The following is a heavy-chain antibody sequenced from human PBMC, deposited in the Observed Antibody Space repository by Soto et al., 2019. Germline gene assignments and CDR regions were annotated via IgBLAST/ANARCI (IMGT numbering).Heavy chain of an antibody. J-gene: IGHJ6*03. CDR1: GFTFSDHY. Sequence: GGSLRLSCAASGFTFSDHYMDWVRQAPGKGLEWVGRTRNKANSYTTEYAASVKGRFTISRDDSKNSLYLQMNSLKTEDTAVYYCARAVRGGYYYYMDVWGKGTTVTVSS. V-gene: IGHV3-72*01. D-gene: IGHD3-16*01. CDR3: ARAVRGGYYYYMDV. CDR2: TRNKANSYTT.